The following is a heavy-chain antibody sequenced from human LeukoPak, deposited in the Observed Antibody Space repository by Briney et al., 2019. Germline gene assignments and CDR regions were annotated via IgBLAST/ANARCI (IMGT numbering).Heavy chain of an antibody. D-gene: IGHD3-22*01. CDR1: GYTFTSYY. J-gene: IGHJ4*02. Sequence: APVKVSCKASGYTFTSYYMHWVRQAPGQGLEWMGIINPSGGSTSYAQKFQGRVTMTRDTSTSTVYMELSSLRSEDTAVYYCARRGGPQAWLAYYFDYWGQGTLVTVSS. CDR2: INPSGGST. V-gene: IGHV1-46*01. CDR3: ARRGGPQAWLAYYFDY.